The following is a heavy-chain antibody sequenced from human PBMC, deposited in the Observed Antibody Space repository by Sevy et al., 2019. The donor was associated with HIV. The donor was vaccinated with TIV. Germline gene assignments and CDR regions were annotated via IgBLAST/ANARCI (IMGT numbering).Heavy chain of an antibody. CDR2: ISGSGGST. CDR3: AKDRGIAAAGTDYYYGMDV. V-gene: IGHV3-23*01. J-gene: IGHJ6*02. CDR1: GFTFSSYA. Sequence: GGSLRLSCAASGFTFSSYAMSWVRQAPGKGLEWVSAISGSGGSTYYADSVKGRFTDSRDNSKNTLYLQMNSQRAEDTAVYYCAKDRGIAAAGTDYYYGMDVWGQGTTVTVSS. D-gene: IGHD6-13*01.